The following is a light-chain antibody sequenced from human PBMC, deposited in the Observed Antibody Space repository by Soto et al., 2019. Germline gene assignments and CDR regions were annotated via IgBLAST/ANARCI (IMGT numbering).Light chain of an antibody. CDR1: SSNIGAGYD. V-gene: IGLV1-40*01. CDR2: GNS. CDR3: QSYDSSLRGV. Sequence: QSVLTQPPSVSGAPGQRVTISCIGSSSNIGAGYDVHWYQQLPGTAPKLLIYGNSNRPSGVPDRFSGSKSGTSASLAITGLQAEDEADYYCQSYDSSLRGVFGGGTKLTVL. J-gene: IGLJ3*02.